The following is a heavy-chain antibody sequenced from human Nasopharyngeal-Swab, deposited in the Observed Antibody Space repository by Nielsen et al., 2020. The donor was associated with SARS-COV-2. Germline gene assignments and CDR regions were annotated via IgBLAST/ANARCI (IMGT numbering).Heavy chain of an antibody. J-gene: IGHJ4*02. CDR3: ARAGYSGYEYYFDY. D-gene: IGHD5-12*01. CDR2: ISGDGGST. CDR1: GFTFDDYA. V-gene: IGHV3-43*02. Sequence: GESLKISCAASGFTFDDYAMHWVRQAPGKGLEWASLISGDGGSTYYADSVKGRFTISRDNSKNSLYLQMNSLRTEDTALYYCARAGYSGYEYYFDYWGQGTLVTVSS.